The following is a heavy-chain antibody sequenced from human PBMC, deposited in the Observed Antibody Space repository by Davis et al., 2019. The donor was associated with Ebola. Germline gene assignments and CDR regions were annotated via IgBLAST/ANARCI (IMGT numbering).Heavy chain of an antibody. CDR3: AKGAWDFWSGYFPYYYYGMDV. Sequence: HTGGSLRLSCAASGFTFSSYWMHWVRQAPGKGLVRVSRINSDGSSTSYADSVKGRFTISRDNAKNTLYLQMNSLRAEDTAVYYCAKGAWDFWSGYFPYYYYGMDVWGQGTTVTVSS. CDR1: GFTFSSYW. J-gene: IGHJ6*02. D-gene: IGHD3-3*01. CDR2: INSDGSST. V-gene: IGHV3-74*01.